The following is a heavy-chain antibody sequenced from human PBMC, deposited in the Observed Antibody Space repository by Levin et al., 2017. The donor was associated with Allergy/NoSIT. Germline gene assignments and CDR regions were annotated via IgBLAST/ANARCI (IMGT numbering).Heavy chain of an antibody. CDR2: FDSEDGET. CDR1: GHTLSELS. D-gene: IGHD1-26*01. CDR3: ATDRHGSYDFDY. Sequence: GASVKVSCKVSGHTLSELSMHWVRQAPGKGLEWMGGFDSEDGETIYSQKFQGRVTMTEDTSTDTAYMELSSLRSDDTAVYYCATDRHGSYDFDYWGQGTLVTVSS. V-gene: IGHV1-24*01. J-gene: IGHJ4*02.